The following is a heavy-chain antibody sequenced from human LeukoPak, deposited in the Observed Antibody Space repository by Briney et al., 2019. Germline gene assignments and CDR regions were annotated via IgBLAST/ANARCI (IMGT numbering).Heavy chain of an antibody. CDR3: ARVSGSYLPFDY. V-gene: IGHV4-59*12. D-gene: IGHD1-26*01. J-gene: IGHJ4*02. CDR1: GGSISIYY. Sequence: PSETLSLTCSVSGGSISIYYWTWIRQIPGKGLEWIGYIYYTGTTSYNPLFESRATFSVDTSKNQFSLKLSSVTAADTAVYYCARVSGSYLPFDYWGQGTLVTVSS. CDR2: IYYTGTT.